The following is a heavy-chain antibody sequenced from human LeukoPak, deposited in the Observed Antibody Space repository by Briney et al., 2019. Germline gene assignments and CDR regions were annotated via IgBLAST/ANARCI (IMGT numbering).Heavy chain of an antibody. J-gene: IGHJ4*02. CDR2: INPNSGGT. Sequence: ASVKVSCKASGYTFTGYYMHWVRQAPGQGLEWMGWINPNSGGTNYAQKFQGRVTMTRDTSISTAYMELSRRRSDDPAVYYCARTTYYYYSSGYFIDYWGQGTLVTVSS. CDR3: ARTTYYYYSSGYFIDY. CDR1: GYTFTGYY. V-gene: IGHV1-2*02. D-gene: IGHD3-22*01.